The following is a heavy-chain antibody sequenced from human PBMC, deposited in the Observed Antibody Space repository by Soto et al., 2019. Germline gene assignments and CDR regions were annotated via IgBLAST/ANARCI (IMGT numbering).Heavy chain of an antibody. D-gene: IGHD1-1*01. CDR1: GYTFTSYD. J-gene: IGHJ6*02. CDR3: AREMTTRGMDV. Sequence: QVQLVQSGAEVKKPGASVKVSCKASGYTFTSYDINWVRQATGQGLEWMGWMNPNSGNTGYAQKFQVRVTMARNTSITTAYMEMSSLRSEDTAVYYCAREMTTRGMDVLGQGTTVIVSS. V-gene: IGHV1-8*01. CDR2: MNPNSGNT.